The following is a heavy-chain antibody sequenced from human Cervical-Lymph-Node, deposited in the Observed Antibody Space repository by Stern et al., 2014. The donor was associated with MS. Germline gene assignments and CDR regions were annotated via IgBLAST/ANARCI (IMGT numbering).Heavy chain of an antibody. Sequence: VQLVESGAEVKEPGASVKVSCTASGYTLTDYNIQWVRQAPGPGLEWIGMISPDGCRAAYAPKFRGRVTMTRDKSTATVYMELNSLRSDDTAVYFCARVAPTVGAAYWGQGTLVTVSS. CDR2: ISPDGCRA. CDR1: GYTLTDYN. D-gene: IGHD1-26*01. V-gene: IGHV1-46*01. J-gene: IGHJ4*02. CDR3: ARVAPTVGAAY.